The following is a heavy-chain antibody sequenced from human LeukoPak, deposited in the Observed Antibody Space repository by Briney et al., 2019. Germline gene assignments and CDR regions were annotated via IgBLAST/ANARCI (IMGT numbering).Heavy chain of an antibody. D-gene: IGHD3-16*01. J-gene: IGHJ4*02. CDR1: GYSISSGYY. V-gene: IGHV4-38-2*02. CDR3: AREMLREKGVLNY. Sequence: SETLSLTCTVPGYSISSGYYWGWIRQPPGKGLEWIGSIYHSGSTYYNPSLKSRVTISVDTSKNQFSLKLSPVTAADTAVYYCAREMLREKGVLNYWGQGTLVTVSS. CDR2: IYHSGST.